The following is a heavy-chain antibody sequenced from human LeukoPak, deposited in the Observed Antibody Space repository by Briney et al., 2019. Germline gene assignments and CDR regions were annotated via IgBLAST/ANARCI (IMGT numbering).Heavy chain of an antibody. Sequence: GGSLRLSCAASGFTFSNYWMDWVRQAPGKGLEWVSHINGYGSSITHADSVKGRFTISRDNAMNTPYLQMDSLRAEDTAVYYCAKGGKYHFDSWGQGTLVTVSS. V-gene: IGHV3-74*01. CDR2: INGYGSSI. CDR3: AKGGKYHFDS. J-gene: IGHJ4*02. D-gene: IGHD3-16*01. CDR1: GFTFSNYW.